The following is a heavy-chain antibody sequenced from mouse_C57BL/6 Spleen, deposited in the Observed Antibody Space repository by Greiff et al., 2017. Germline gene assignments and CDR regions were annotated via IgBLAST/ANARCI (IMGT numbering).Heavy chain of an antibody. CDR2: ISSGSSTI. D-gene: IGHD2-1*01. J-gene: IGHJ4*01. Sequence: EVQLVESGGGLVKPGGSLKLSCAASGFTFSDYGMHWVRQAPEKGLEWVAYISSGSSTIYYADTVKGRFTISRDNAKNTLFLQMTSLRSEDTAMYYCARNYGNYEYYARDYGGQGTSVNVSS. CDR1: GFTFSDYG. CDR3: ARNYGNYEYYARDY. V-gene: IGHV5-17*01.